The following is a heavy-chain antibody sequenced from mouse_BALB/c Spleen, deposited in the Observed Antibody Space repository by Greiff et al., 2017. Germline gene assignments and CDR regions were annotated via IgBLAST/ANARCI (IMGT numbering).Heavy chain of an antibody. D-gene: IGHD1-1*01. CDR1: GFTFSSYG. CDR3: ARHDYYGSSRDYAMDY. CDR2: ISSGGSYT. Sequence: EVHLVESGGDLVKPGGSLKLSCAASGFTFSSYGMSWVRQTPDKRLEWVATISSGGSYTYYPDSVKGRFTISRDNAKNTLYLQMSSLKSEDTAMYYCARHDYYGSSRDYAMDYWGQGTSVTVSS. V-gene: IGHV5-6*01. J-gene: IGHJ4*01.